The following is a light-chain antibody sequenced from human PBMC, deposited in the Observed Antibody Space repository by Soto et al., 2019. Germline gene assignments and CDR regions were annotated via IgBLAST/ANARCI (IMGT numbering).Light chain of an antibody. CDR2: DAS. CDR1: QSVSSY. Sequence: EIVLTQSPATLSSSPGERATLSCRASQSVSSYLAWYQQKPGQAPRLLIYDASTRATGIPDRFSASGSGTDFTLTISRLEPEDFAVYHCQQYDGSPRTFGQGTKVDIK. CDR3: QQYDGSPRT. V-gene: IGKV3-11*01. J-gene: IGKJ1*01.